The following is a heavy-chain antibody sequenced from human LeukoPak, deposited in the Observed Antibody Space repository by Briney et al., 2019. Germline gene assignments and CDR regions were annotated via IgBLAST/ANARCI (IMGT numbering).Heavy chain of an antibody. CDR1: GGSISSSSYY. J-gene: IGHJ6*03. Sequence: PSETLSLTCTVSGGSISSSSYYWGWVRQPPGRGLEWIGISYYSGSTYYNPSLKSRVTISVDTSENQFSLKLSSVTAADTAVYYCARLKDYYYNYMDVWGKGTTVTISS. V-gene: IGHV4-39*01. CDR3: ARLKDYYYNYMDV. CDR2: SYYSGST.